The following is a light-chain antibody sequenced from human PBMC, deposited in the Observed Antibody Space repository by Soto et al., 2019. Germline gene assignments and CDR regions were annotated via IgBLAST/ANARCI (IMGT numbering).Light chain of an antibody. V-gene: IGKV1-9*01. CDR2: AAS. CDR1: QGISSY. J-gene: IGKJ5*01. Sequence: DIPLTQSASCLYAPLGDRFTITCRASQGISSYLAWYQQKPGKAPKLLIYAASTLQSGVPSRFSGSGSGTEFTLTISSLQPEDFATYYCQQLNSYPFTFGQGTRLEIK. CDR3: QQLNSYPFT.